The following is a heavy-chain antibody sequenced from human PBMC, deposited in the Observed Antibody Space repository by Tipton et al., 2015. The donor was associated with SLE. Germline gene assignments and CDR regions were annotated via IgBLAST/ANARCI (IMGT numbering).Heavy chain of an antibody. D-gene: IGHD2-2*01. CDR2: LYYSGST. Sequence: LRLSCTVSGVSISSGGHYWSWLRQLPGKGLEWIGYLYYSGSTEYNPSLKSRVTISIDSSKSQLSLNLRSVTAADTAVYYCAREGCSSTSCYGYYYMDVWGKGTTVTVSS. V-gene: IGHV4-31*03. CDR3: AREGCSSTSCYGYYYMDV. CDR1: GVSISSGGHY. J-gene: IGHJ6*03.